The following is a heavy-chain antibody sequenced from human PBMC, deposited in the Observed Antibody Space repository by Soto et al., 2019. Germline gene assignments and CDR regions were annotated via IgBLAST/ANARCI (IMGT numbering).Heavy chain of an antibody. J-gene: IGHJ3*02. CDR2: ISYDGSNK. CDR3: AKDLHQGLLRLGETGAFDI. D-gene: IGHD3-16*01. CDR1: GFTFSSYG. Sequence: VQLVESGGGLVKPGGSLRLSCAASGFTFSSYGMHWVRQAPGRGLEWVAVISYDGSNKYYADSVKGRFTISRDNSKNTLYLQMNSLRAEDTAVYYCAKDLHQGLLRLGETGAFDIWGQGTMVTVSS. V-gene: IGHV3-30*18.